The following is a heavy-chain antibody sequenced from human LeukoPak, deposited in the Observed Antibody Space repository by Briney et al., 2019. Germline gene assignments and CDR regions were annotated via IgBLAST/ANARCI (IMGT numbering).Heavy chain of an antibody. Sequence: ASVKVSCKASGYTFTGYYMHWVRQAPGQGLEWMGWMNPNSGNTGYAQKFQGRVTMTRNTSLSTAYMELSSLRSEDTAVYYCARAEHFGYCSGGSCYYYGMDVWGQGTTVTVSS. CDR2: MNPNSGNT. D-gene: IGHD2-15*01. J-gene: IGHJ6*02. V-gene: IGHV1-8*02. CDR3: ARAEHFGYCSGGSCYYYGMDV. CDR1: GYTFTGYY.